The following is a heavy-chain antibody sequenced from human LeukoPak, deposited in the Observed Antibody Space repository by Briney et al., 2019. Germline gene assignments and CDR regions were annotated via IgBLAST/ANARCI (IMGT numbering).Heavy chain of an antibody. Sequence: ASVKVSCKASGYTFTSYHIHWVRQAPGQGLEWMGIINPSGDSAIYAQNFQGRVTMTRDTSTSTVYMELSSLRSEDTAAYYCARGLGSGNYYGYWGQGTLVTVSS. CDR1: GYTFTSYH. CDR2: INPSGDSA. D-gene: IGHD1-26*01. J-gene: IGHJ4*02. V-gene: IGHV1-46*01. CDR3: ARGLGSGNYYGY.